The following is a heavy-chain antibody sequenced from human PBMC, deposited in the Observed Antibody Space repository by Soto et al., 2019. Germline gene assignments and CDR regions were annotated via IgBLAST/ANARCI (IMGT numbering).Heavy chain of an antibody. CDR3: ARDRNYGSGSYSNNWFDP. CDR2: IYYSGST. V-gene: IGHV4-31*03. D-gene: IGHD3-10*01. CDR1: GGSISSGGYY. J-gene: IGHJ5*02. Sequence: SETLSLTCTVSGGSISSGGYYWSWIRQHPGKGLEWIGYIYYSGSTYYNPSLKSRVTISVDTSKNQFSLKLSSVTAADTAVYYCARDRNYGSGSYSNNWFDPWGQGTLVTVSS.